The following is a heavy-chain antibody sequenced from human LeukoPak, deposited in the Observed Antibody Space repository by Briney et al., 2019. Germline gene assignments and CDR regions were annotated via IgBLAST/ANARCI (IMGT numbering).Heavy chain of an antibody. CDR2: IWCDGSNK. CDR1: GFTFSSYG. Sequence: GGSLRLSCAASGFTFSSYGIHWVRQAPGKGLEWVAVIWCDGSNKYYADSVKGRFTISRDNSKNTLYLQMNSLRAEDTAVYYCARARPDGSGGSWPDAFDIWGQGTMVTVSS. D-gene: IGHD2-15*01. CDR3: ARARPDGSGGSWPDAFDI. J-gene: IGHJ3*02. V-gene: IGHV3-33*01.